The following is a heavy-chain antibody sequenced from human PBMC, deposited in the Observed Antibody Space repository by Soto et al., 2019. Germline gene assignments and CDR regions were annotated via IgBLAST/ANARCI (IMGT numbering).Heavy chain of an antibody. CDR3: AKGLVSHGGLSDPFDY. Sequence: QVQLVESGGGVVQPGRSLRLSCAASGFTFNNYGMHWVRQAPGKGLEWVAVISYDGNNKYYADSVKGRFTISRDNSKNTLYLQMNSLRAEDTAVYYCAKGLVSHGGLSDPFDYWGQGTLVTVSS. CDR1: GFTFNNYG. J-gene: IGHJ4*02. V-gene: IGHV3-30*18. D-gene: IGHD4-17*01. CDR2: ISYDGNNK.